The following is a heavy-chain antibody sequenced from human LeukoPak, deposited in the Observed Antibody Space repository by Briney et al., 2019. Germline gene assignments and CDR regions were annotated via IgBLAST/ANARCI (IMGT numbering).Heavy chain of an antibody. V-gene: IGHV3-15*01. CDR1: GFTFSNAW. J-gene: IGHJ6*03. CDR2: IKSNPDRGTT. CDR3: TTGSGYCSSTSCSDYYMDV. D-gene: IGHD2-2*01. Sequence: GGSLRPSCAASGFTFSNAWMSWVRQAPGKGLEWVGRIKSNPDRGTTDYAAPVKGRFTISRDDSKNTLYLQMNSLKTEDTAVYYCTTGSGYCSSTSCSDYYMDVWGKGTTVTVSS.